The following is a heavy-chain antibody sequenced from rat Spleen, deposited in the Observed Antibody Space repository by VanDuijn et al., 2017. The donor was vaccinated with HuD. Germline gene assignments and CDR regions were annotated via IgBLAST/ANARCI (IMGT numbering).Heavy chain of an antibody. Sequence: QVQLKESGPGLVQPSQTLTLTCTVSGFSLTSYGVSWVRQPPGKGLEWMGVMWSGGSTDYNSAPKSRLSISRDTSKNQVFLKRNKLQGEDKTTYYWGRDSTYNNYDYGMDAGGQGASVTVSS. CDR2: MWSGGST. J-gene: IGHJ4*01. CDR3: GRDSTYNNYDYGMDA. V-gene: IGHV2-45*01. CDR1: GFSLTSYG. D-gene: IGHD1-10*01.